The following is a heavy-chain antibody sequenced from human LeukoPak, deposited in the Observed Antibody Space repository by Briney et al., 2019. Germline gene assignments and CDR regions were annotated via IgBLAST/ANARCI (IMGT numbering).Heavy chain of an antibody. CDR3: ARRNSSGYYYSVWFDP. V-gene: IGHV4-59*08. CDR2: IYYSGST. Sequence: SETLSLTCTVSGGSISSYYWSWIRQPPGKGLEWIGYIYYSGSTNYNPSLKSRVTISVDTPKNQFSLKLSSVTAADTAVYYCARRNSSGYYYSVWFDPWGQGTLVTVSS. CDR1: GGSISSYY. D-gene: IGHD3-22*01. J-gene: IGHJ5*02.